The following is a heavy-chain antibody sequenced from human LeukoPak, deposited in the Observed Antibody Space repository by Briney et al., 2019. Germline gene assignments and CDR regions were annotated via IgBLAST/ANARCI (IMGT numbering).Heavy chain of an antibody. CDR1: GYTFTGYY. Sequence: ASVKVSCKASGYTFTGYYLHWVRQAPGQGLEWMGWINPSSGGAKYAQNFQGRVIITTDTSISTAYMELSSLRSEDTAVYYCARDEDVDNYYYYGMDVWGQGTTVTVSS. J-gene: IGHJ6*02. V-gene: IGHV1-2*02. D-gene: IGHD5-12*01. CDR2: INPSSGGA. CDR3: ARDEDVDNYYYYGMDV.